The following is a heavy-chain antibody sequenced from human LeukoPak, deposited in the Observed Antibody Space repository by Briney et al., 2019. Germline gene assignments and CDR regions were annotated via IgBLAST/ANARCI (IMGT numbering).Heavy chain of an antibody. CDR3: ARGWDR. V-gene: IGHV4-34*01. Sequence: NLPETLSLTCAVYGGSFSGYYWSWIRQPPGKGLEWIGEIDHSGSTNYNPSLKSRVTISVDTSKNQFSLKLSSVTAADTAVYYCARGWDRWGQGTLVTVSS. CDR1: GGSFSGYY. J-gene: IGHJ5*02. CDR2: IDHSGST.